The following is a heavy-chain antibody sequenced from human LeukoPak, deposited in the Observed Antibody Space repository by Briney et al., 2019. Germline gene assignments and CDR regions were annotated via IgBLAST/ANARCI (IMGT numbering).Heavy chain of an antibody. CDR2: IIPIFGTA. J-gene: IGHJ4*02. CDR3: ARLEMATNHFDY. Sequence: SVKVSCKASGGTFSSYAISWVRQAPGQGLEWMGGIIPIFGTANYAQEFQGRVTITADESTSTAYMELSSLRSEDTAVYYCARLEMATNHFDYWGQGTLVTVSS. CDR1: GGTFSSYA. D-gene: IGHD5-24*01. V-gene: IGHV1-69*13.